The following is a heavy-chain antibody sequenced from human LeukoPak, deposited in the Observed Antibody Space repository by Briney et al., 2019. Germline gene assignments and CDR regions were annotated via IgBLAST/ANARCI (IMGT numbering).Heavy chain of an antibody. CDR2: IYYSGST. J-gene: IGHJ3*02. CDR3: ARRRGEWDLWAFDI. CDR1: GGSISSYY. D-gene: IGHD1-26*01. Sequence: SETLSLTCTVSGGSISSYYWSWIRQPPGKGLEWIGYIYYSGSTNYNPSLRSRVTISVDTSKNQFSLKLTSVTAADTAVYYCARRRGEWDLWAFDIWGQGTMVTVSS. V-gene: IGHV4-59*08.